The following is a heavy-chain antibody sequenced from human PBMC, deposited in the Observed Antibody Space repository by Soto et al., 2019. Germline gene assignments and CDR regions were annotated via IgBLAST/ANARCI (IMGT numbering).Heavy chain of an antibody. J-gene: IGHJ3*02. CDR2: TYIGGST. CDR1: GFTISRNY. V-gene: IGHV3-53*01. D-gene: IGHD4-4*01. Sequence: PGGSLRGSCAASGFTISRNYMNWVRQAPGKGLEWVSVTYIGGSTYYADSVKGRFTISRDNSKNTLYLQMNSLRAEDTAVYYCAREPPTGKVAFDIWGQGTMVTVSS. CDR3: AREPPTGKVAFDI.